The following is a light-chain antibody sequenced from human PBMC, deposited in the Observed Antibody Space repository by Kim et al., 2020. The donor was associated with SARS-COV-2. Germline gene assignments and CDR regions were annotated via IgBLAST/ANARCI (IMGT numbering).Light chain of an antibody. Sequence: RATIHCRSSQTVFHSHNNKNYLAWYQQKPGQPPKLLIYWASTRESGVPDRCSGSGAGTDFTLTISSLQAEDVAVYFCHQYATFPYTFGQGTKLEI. CDR2: WAS. CDR1: QTVFHSHNNKNY. CDR3: HQYATFPYT. J-gene: IGKJ2*01. V-gene: IGKV4-1*01.